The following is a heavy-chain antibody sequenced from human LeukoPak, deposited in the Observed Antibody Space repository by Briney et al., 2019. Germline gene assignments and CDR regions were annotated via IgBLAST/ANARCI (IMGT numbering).Heavy chain of an antibody. CDR3: ARDYRARITGTTGDTRPPYYYYYYMDV. V-gene: IGHV6-1*01. D-gene: IGHD1-20*01. J-gene: IGHJ6*03. CDR1: GDSVSSNSAA. Sequence: SQTLSLTCAISGDSVSSNSAAWNWIRQSPSRGLEWLGRTYYRSKWYNDYAVSVKSRITINPDTSKNQFSLQLNSVTPEDTAVYYCARDYRARITGTTGDTRPPYYYYYYMDVWGKRTTVTLSS. CDR2: TYYRSKWYN.